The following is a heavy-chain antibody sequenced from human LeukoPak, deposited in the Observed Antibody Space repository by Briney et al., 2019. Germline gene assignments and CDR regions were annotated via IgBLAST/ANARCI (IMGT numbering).Heavy chain of an antibody. D-gene: IGHD3-22*01. J-gene: IGHJ3*02. CDR3: ARPSRTGSGWDAFDI. CDR1: GGSISSYY. Sequence: SETLSLTCTVSGGSISSYYWSWIRQPPGKELEWIGHISYSGSTNYNPSLKSRVTISVDTSKNQFSLTLSSVTAADTAVYYCARPSRTGSGWDAFDIWGQGTMVTVSS. CDR2: ISYSGST. V-gene: IGHV4-59*08.